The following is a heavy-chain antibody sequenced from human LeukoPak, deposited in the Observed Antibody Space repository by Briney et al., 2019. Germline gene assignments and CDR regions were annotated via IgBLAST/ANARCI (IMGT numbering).Heavy chain of an antibody. CDR3: ARDALSRDSYYFDY. CDR2: ISYDGSNK. J-gene: IGHJ4*02. CDR1: GFSFSNYA. V-gene: IGHV3-30*04. D-gene: IGHD2/OR15-2a*01. Sequence: PGGSLRLSCAASGFSFSNYAMSWVRQAPGKGLEWVAVISYDGSNKYYADSVKGRFTISRDNSKNTLYLQMNSLRAEDTAVYYCARDALSRDSYYFDYWGQGTLVTVSS.